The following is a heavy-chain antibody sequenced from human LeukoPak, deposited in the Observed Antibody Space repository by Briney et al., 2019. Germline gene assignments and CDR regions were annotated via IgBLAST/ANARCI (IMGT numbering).Heavy chain of an antibody. CDR3: TRIIYDSRDYPDPFDY. D-gene: IGHD3-22*01. CDR1: GFTFSDSP. Sequence: PGGSRRLSCAASGFTFSDSPVHWVRQASGKGLEWIGRIRSKTNSYATAYAASVKGRFTIYRDDSKTIAYLQMNCLKTEDAAVYYCTRIIYDSRDYPDPFDYWGQGTLVTVSS. J-gene: IGHJ4*02. CDR2: IRSKTNSYAT. V-gene: IGHV3-73*01.